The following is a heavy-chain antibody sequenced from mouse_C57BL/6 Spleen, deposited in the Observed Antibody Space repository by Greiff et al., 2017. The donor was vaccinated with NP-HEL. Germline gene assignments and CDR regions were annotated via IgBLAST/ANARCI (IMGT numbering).Heavy chain of an antibody. CDR3: AKNQGYSKGSDY. J-gene: IGHJ2*01. V-gene: IGHV2-5*01. CDR1: GFSFTSYG. D-gene: IGHD3-1*01. CDR2: IWRGGST. Sequence: VQLKQSGPGLVQPSQSLSITCTASGFSFTSYGVHWVRQSPGKGLEWLGVIWRGGSTDYNAAFMSRLSITKDNSKSQVFFKMNSLQADDTAIYYCAKNQGYSKGSDYWGQGTTLTVSS.